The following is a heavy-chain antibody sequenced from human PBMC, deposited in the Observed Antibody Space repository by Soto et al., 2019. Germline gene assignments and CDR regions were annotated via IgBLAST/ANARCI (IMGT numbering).Heavy chain of an antibody. V-gene: IGHV3-15*01. CDR2: IKSKTDGGTT. D-gene: IGHD5-18*01. CDR1: GFTFSNAW. CDR3: TTLYSYGSRAFDI. Sequence: PGGSLRLSCEGSGFTFSNAWMSWVRQAPGKGLEWVGRIKSKTDGGTTDYAAPVKGRFTISRDDSKNTLYLQMNSLKTEDTAVYYCTTLYSYGSRAFDIWGQGTMVTVSS. J-gene: IGHJ3*02.